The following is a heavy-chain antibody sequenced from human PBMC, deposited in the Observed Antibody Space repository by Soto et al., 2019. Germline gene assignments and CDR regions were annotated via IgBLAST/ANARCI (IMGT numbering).Heavy chain of an antibody. CDR1: GFTFSSYS. CDR2: ISSSSSYI. J-gene: IGHJ6*02. Sequence: PGGSLRLSCAASGFTFSSYSMNWVRQAPGKGLEWVSSISSSSSYIYYADSVKGRFTISRDNAKNSLYLQMNSLRAEDTAVYYCARDSVGDDDYGMHVWGQGTTVTVSS. D-gene: IGHD3-10*01. V-gene: IGHV3-21*01. CDR3: ARDSVGDDDYGMHV.